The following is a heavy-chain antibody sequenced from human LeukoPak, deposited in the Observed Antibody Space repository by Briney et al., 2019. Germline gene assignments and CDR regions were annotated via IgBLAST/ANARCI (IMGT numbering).Heavy chain of an antibody. V-gene: IGHV4-39*07. CDR1: GGSISSGSYY. J-gene: IGHJ4*02. Sequence: SETLSLTCTVSGGSISSGSYYWSWIRQPPGKGLEWIGEINHSGSTNYNPSLKSRVTISVDTSKNQFSLKLSSVSAADTAAYYCARREYCSSTSCYFAPFDSWGQGTQVTVSS. CDR3: ARREYCSSTSCYFAPFDS. CDR2: INHSGST. D-gene: IGHD2-2*01.